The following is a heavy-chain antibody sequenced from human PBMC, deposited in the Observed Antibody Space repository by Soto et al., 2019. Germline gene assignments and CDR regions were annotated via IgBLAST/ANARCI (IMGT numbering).Heavy chain of an antibody. CDR3: AREEQWASKGAFDI. CDR1: GFTFSDYY. D-gene: IGHD6-19*01. V-gene: IGHV3-11*01. CDR2: ISSSGSTI. Sequence: GGSLRLSCAASGFTFSDYYMSWIRQAPGKGLEWVSYISSSGSTIYYADSVKGRFTISRDNAKNSLYLQMNSLRAEDTAVYYCAREEQWASKGAFDIWGQGTMVTVSS. J-gene: IGHJ3*02.